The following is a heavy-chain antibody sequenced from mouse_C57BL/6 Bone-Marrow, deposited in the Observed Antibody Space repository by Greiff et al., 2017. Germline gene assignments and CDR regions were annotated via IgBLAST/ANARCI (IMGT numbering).Heavy chain of an antibody. CDR3: ARKGLRGSSSRWYFDV. V-gene: IGHV15-2*01. D-gene: IGHD1-1*01. Sequence: QVQLQQSGSELRSPGSSVKLSCKDFDSEVFPIAYMSWVRQKPGHGFEWIGGILPSIGRTIYGEKFEDKATLDADTLSNTAYLELNSLTSEDSAIYYCARKGLRGSSSRWYFDVWGTGTTVTVSS. CDR1: DSEVFPIAY. CDR2: ILPSIGRT. J-gene: IGHJ1*03.